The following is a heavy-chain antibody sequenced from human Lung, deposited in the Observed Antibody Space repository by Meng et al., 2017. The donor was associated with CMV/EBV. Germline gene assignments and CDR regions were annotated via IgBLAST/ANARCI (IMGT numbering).Heavy chain of an antibody. CDR3: ARDRHTWFHFDN. D-gene: IGHD2-21*01. J-gene: IGHJ4*02. Sequence: TVSGGSMTNGNYKWTWTRQHPGKGLEWIGDIYYSGRTNYNPSLSSRVSMSVDTSKKQFSLRLSSVTAADTAMYYCARDRHTWFHFDNWGQGTLVTVSS. CDR2: IYYSGRT. CDR1: GGSMTNGNYK. V-gene: IGHV4-31*02.